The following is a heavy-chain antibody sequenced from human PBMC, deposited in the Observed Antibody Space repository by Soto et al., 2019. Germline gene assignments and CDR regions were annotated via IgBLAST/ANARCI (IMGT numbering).Heavy chain of an antibody. CDR2: INPSGGST. D-gene: IGHD3-10*01. CDR3: ARELVVRGVRARSHYGMDV. CDR1: GYTFASYY. V-gene: IGHV1-46*01. Sequence: GASVKVSCKASGYTFASYYLHWVRQATGQGLEWMGIINPSGGSTSYAQKFQGRVTMTRDTSTSTVYMELSSLRSEDTAVYYCARELVVRGVRARSHYGMDVWGQGTTVTVSS. J-gene: IGHJ6*02.